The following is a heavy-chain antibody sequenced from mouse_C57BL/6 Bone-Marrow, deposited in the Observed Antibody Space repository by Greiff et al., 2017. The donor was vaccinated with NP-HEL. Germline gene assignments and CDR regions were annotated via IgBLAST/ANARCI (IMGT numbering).Heavy chain of an antibody. CDR3: ARNYFDY. J-gene: IGHJ2*01. V-gene: IGHV1-69*01. Sequence: QVQLQQPGAELVMPGASVKLSCKASGYTFTSYWMHWVKQRPGQGLEWIGEIDPSDSSTNYNQKIKGKSTLTVDKSSSTAYMQLSSLTSEDSAVYYCARNYFDYWGQGTTLTVSS. CDR1: GYTFTSYW. CDR2: IDPSDSST.